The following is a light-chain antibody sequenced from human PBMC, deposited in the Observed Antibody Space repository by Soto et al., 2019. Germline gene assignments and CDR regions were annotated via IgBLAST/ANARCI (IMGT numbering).Light chain of an antibody. Sequence: QSVLTQPPSASGTPGQRVTISCSGSSSNIGSDAVNWYQRFPGTAPKLLIYSNNERPSGVPVRFSGSKSGTSASLAISGLQSEDEADYYCAAWDDSLNGVVFGGGTKLTVL. J-gene: IGLJ2*01. V-gene: IGLV1-44*01. CDR3: AAWDDSLNGVV. CDR2: SNN. CDR1: SSNIGSDA.